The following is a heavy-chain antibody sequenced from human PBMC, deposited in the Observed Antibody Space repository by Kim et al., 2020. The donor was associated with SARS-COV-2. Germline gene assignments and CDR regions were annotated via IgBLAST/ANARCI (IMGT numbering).Heavy chain of an antibody. V-gene: IGHV3-7*01. CDR2: IKYDGSEW. CDR3: ARCIREASTEFGY. Sequence: GGSLRLSCEGSGYGFGNYWMSWLRQAPGKGLEWLANIKYDGSEWHYVDSVKGRFTISRDNAQNSLFLQMNSLRDEDTAVYFCARCIREASTEFGYWGRGIQVTVSS. D-gene: IGHD1-20*01. J-gene: IGHJ4*02. CDR1: GYGFGNYW.